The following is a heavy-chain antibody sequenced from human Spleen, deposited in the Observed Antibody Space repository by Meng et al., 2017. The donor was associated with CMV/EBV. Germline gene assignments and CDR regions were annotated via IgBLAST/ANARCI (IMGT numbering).Heavy chain of an antibody. V-gene: IGHV3-72*01. D-gene: IGHD6-13*01. CDR2: TRNKANSHTT. J-gene: IGHJ4*02. Sequence: SGFTFSDHYMDWVRQAPGKGLEWVGRTRNKANSHTTEYAASVKGRFTISRDDSKNSLYLQMNSLKTEDTAVYYCASSSWYPPGYFDYWGQGTLVTVSS. CDR1: GFTFSDHY. CDR3: ASSSWYPPGYFDY.